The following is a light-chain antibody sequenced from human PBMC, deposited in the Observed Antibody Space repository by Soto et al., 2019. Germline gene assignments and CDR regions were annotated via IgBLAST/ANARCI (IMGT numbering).Light chain of an antibody. CDR3: QHYGTTPWT. Sequence: EIVLTQSPGTLSLSPGERATLSCRASQSVSSSYLAWYQQKPGQSPRLLIYGASSRATGIPDRFSGSGSGTDFTLTISRLEPEDFAVYYCQHYGTTPWTFGQGTKVGIK. CDR2: GAS. V-gene: IGKV3-20*01. CDR1: QSVSSSY. J-gene: IGKJ1*01.